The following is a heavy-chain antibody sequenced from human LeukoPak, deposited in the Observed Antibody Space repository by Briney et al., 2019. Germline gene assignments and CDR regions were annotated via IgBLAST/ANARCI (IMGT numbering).Heavy chain of an antibody. V-gene: IGHV4-59*08. D-gene: IGHD2-15*01. CDR3: ARHSSGGSYLDWFDP. J-gene: IGHJ5*02. CDR1: GGSITNYY. CDR2: IYYSGST. Sequence: PSETLSLTCTVSGGSITNYYWSWIRQPPGKGLEWIGYIYYSGSTNYNPSLKRRVTISVDTSKNQFSLQLRSVTAADTAVYYCARHSSGGSYLDWFDPWGQGTLVTVSS.